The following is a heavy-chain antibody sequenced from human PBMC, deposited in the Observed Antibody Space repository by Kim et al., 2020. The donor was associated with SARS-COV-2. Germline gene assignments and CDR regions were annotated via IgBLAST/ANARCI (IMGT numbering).Heavy chain of an antibody. CDR2: YTSGRT. V-gene: IGHV4-4*07. CDR3: AIALGH. Sequence: YTSGRTNYNPSLQSRVTMSVDMSKNQFSLRLSSVTAADTAVYVCAIALGHWGQGTLVTVSS. D-gene: IGHD3-16*02. J-gene: IGHJ4*02.